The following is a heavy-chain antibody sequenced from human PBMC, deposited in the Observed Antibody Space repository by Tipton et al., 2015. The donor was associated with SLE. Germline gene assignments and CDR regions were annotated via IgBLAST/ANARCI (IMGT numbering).Heavy chain of an antibody. Sequence: TLSLTCTVSGGSISSSSYYWGWIRQPPGKGLEWIGSIYYSGSTNYNPSLKSRVTISVDTSKNQFSLKLSSVTAADTAVYYCARAVAGYGDSGWFDPWGQGTLVTVSS. D-gene: IGHD4-17*01. CDR1: GGSISSSSYY. CDR2: IYYSGST. J-gene: IGHJ5*02. V-gene: IGHV4-39*07. CDR3: ARAVAGYGDSGWFDP.